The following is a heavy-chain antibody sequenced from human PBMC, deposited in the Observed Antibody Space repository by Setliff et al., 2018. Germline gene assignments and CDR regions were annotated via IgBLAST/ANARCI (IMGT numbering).Heavy chain of an antibody. CDR2: IISSGSHI. Sequence: PGGSLRLSCAGSGFTFSSYTMNWVRQAPGKGLEWVSSIISSGSHIYYADSVKGRFTSSRDNAKNSLYLQMNSLRAEDTAVYYCARDGGEYWGQGTLVTVS. CDR3: ARDGGEY. J-gene: IGHJ4*02. D-gene: IGHD3-16*01. CDR1: GFTFSSYT. V-gene: IGHV3-21*01.